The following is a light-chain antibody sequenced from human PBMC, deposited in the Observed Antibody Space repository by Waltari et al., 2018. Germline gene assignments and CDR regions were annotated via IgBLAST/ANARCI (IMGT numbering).Light chain of an antibody. CDR1: SSDVGGYDL. Sequence: QTDLTQPASVSGSPGPSITISCTGTSSDVGGYDLVSWYQQHPGKAPKLIIYEVSERPSGLSNRFSGSKSGNTASLTISGLQAEDEAAYYCCSYAGSRDFWVFGGGTKLTVL. J-gene: IGLJ3*02. CDR2: EVS. CDR3: CSYAGSRDFWV. V-gene: IGLV2-23*02.